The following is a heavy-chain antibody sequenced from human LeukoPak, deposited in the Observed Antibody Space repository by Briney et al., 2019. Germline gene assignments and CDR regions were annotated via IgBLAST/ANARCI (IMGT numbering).Heavy chain of an antibody. V-gene: IGHV3-30*04. D-gene: IGHD4-11*01. CDR2: ISYDGSNK. CDR1: GFTFSNYA. Sequence: GRSLRLSCAASGFTFSNYAMHWVRQAPGKGLEWVAVISYDGSNKYYADSVKGRFTISRDNSKNTLYLQMNSLRAEDTAVYYCAKDRLQDNWFDPWGQGTLVTVSS. CDR3: AKDRLQDNWFDP. J-gene: IGHJ5*02.